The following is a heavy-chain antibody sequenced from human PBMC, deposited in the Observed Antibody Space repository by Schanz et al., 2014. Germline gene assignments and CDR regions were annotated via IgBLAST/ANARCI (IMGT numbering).Heavy chain of an antibody. CDR2: MYINSGST. Sequence: EVQLVESEGGLVQPGGSLRLSCAVSGFTVNTNYMSWVRQAPGKGLEWISSMYINSGSTQYADSVKGRFTISRDSARNSLYLQMSSLRAEDTAVYYCARGTPFLCDYWGQGTLVTVSS. J-gene: IGHJ4*02. V-gene: IGHV3-66*01. CDR3: ARGTPFLCDY. CDR1: GFTVNTNY. D-gene: IGHD3-16*01.